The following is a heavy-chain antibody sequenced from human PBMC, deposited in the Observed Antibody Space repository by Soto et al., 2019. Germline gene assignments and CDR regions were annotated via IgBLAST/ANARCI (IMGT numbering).Heavy chain of an antibody. V-gene: IGHV4-30-4*01. CDR3: ARHGFTMVRGVINWFDP. D-gene: IGHD3-10*01. CDR2: IYYSGST. J-gene: IGHJ5*02. CDR1: GGSISSGDYY. Sequence: SETLSLTCTVSGGSISSGDYYWSWIRQPPGKGLEWIGYIYYSGSTYYNPSLKSRVTISVDTSKNQFSLKLSSVTAADTAVYYCARHGFTMVRGVINWFDPWGQGTLVPVSS.